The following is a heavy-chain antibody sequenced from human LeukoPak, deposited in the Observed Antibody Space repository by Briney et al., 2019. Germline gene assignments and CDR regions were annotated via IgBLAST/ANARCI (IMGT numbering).Heavy chain of an antibody. CDR3: ARVLTVWYRSIYSGSYGAFDI. V-gene: IGHV4-4*07. CDR1: GGSISSYY. J-gene: IGHJ3*02. D-gene: IGHD1-26*01. CDR2: IYTSGST. Sequence: SETLSLTCTVSGGSISSYYWSWIRQPAGKGLEWIGRIYTSGSTNYNPSLKSRVTMSVDTSKNQFSLKLSSVTAADTAVFYCARVLTVWYRSIYSGSYGAFDIWGQGTMVTVSS.